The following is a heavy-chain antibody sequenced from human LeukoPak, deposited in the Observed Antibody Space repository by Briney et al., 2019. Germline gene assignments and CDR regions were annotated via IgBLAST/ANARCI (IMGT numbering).Heavy chain of an antibody. J-gene: IGHJ4*02. Sequence: GGSLRLSCAASGFTFSNAWMSWVRQAPGKGLEWVGRIKSKTDGGTTDYAAPVKGRFTISRDDSKNTLYLQMNSLKTEDTAVYYCTTARLLWFGELFGYWGQGTLVTVSS. CDR2: IKSKTDGGTT. CDR1: GFTFSNAW. CDR3: TTARLLWFGELFGY. V-gene: IGHV3-15*01. D-gene: IGHD3-10*01.